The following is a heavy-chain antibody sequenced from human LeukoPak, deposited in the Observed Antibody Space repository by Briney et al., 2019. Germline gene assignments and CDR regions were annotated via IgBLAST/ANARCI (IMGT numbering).Heavy chain of an antibody. CDR3: ARGGYGASTPYYMDV. J-gene: IGHJ6*03. V-gene: IGHV3-30*14. CDR1: AFTFSTYS. Sequence: GGSLRLSCAASAFTFSTYSMHWVRQAPGKGLEWVAAISYDGPKKNYADSVKGRFTISRDNSKNTLYLQMGSLRAEDMAVYYCARGGYGASTPYYMDVWGKGTTVTVSS. D-gene: IGHD1-26*01. CDR2: ISYDGPKK.